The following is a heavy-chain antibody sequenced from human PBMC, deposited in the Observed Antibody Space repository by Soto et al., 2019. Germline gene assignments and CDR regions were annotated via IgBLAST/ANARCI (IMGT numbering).Heavy chain of an antibody. CDR2: ISGSGGST. V-gene: IGHV3-23*01. CDR1: GFTFSSYA. J-gene: IGHJ4*02. Sequence: EVQLLESGGGLVQPGGSLRLSCAASGFTFSSYAMSWVRQAPGKGLEWVSAISGSGGSTYYADSVKGRFTISRDNSKKTLDLKMNSLRAEDTPVYYCAKYTDRVGGWYYDILTGSRGYWGQGTLLTVSS. CDR3: AKYTDRVGGWYYDILTGSRGY. D-gene: IGHD3-9*01.